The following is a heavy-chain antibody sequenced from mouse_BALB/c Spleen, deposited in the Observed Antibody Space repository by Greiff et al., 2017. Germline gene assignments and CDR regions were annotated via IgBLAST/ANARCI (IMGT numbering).Heavy chain of an antibody. CDR3: AYYRYDRFAY. CDR2: IDPANGNT. Sequence: EVQGVESGAELVKPGASVKLSCTASGFNIKDTYMHWVKQRPEQGLEWIGRIDPANGNTKYDPKFQGKATITADTSSNTAYLQLSSLTSEDTAVYYCAYYRYDRFAYWGQGTLVTVSA. V-gene: IGHV14-3*02. CDR1: GFNIKDTY. D-gene: IGHD2-14*01. J-gene: IGHJ3*01.